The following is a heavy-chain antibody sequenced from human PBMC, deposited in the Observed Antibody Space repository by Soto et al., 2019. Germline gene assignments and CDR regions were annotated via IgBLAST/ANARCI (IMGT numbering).Heavy chain of an antibody. J-gene: IGHJ6*02. CDR3: RFIARDYSMDYYGMDV. D-gene: IGHD4-4*01. CDR2: IIPIFGTA. V-gene: IGHV1-69*06. Sequence: SVKVSCKASGGTFSSYAISWVRQAPGQGLEWMGGIIPIFGTANYAQKFQGRVTITADKSTSTAYMELSSLRSEDTAVYYCRFIARDYSMDYYGMDVWGQGTTVTVS. CDR1: GGTFSSYA.